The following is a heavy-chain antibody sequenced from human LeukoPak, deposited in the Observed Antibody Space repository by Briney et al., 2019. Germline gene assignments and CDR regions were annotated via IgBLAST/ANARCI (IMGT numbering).Heavy chain of an antibody. V-gene: IGHV1-2*02. J-gene: IGHJ4*02. Sequence: ASVKVSCKASAYTSTAYHIHWVRQAPGQGLEWMGWINPNSGGTNYAQNFQGRVTLTRDTSISTAYMELSRLRSDDTAVYFCARGVRVGELSTWYYFDYWGQGTLVTVSS. CDR3: ARGVRVGELSTWYYFDY. CDR1: AYTSTAYH. CDR2: INPNSGGT. D-gene: IGHD3-16*02.